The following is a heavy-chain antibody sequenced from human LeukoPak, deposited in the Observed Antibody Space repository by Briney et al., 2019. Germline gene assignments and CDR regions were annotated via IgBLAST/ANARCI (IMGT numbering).Heavy chain of an antibody. Sequence: GASVKVSCKASGYTFTDYYMHWVQQAPGKGLEWMGRVDPEDGETIYAEKFQGRVTITADTSTDTAYMELSSLRSEDTAVYYCATPSIPAATGDAFDIWGQGTMVTVSS. D-gene: IGHD2-2*01. CDR2: VDPEDGET. CDR1: GYTFTDYY. V-gene: IGHV1-69-2*01. J-gene: IGHJ3*02. CDR3: ATPSIPAATGDAFDI.